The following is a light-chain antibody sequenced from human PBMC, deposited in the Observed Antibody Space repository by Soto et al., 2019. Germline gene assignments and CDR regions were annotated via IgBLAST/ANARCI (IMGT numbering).Light chain of an antibody. Sequence: EIVLTQSAGALSLSPGERATLSCRASQSVSSSYLAWYQHKPGQAPRLLIYGASSRATGIPDRFSGSGSGTDFTLTISRLEPEDFAVYYCQQYGSSPLTFGGGTKVDIK. CDR1: QSVSSSY. V-gene: IGKV3-20*01. J-gene: IGKJ4*01. CDR3: QQYGSSPLT. CDR2: GAS.